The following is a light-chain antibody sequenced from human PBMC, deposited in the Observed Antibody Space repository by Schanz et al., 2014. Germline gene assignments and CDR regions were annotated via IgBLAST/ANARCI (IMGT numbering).Light chain of an antibody. CDR3: QSYDSSLSASVV. J-gene: IGLJ2*01. Sequence: QSVLTQPPSVSGAPGQRVTISYTGSSSNIGAGHDVHWYQQLPGTAPKLLIYGNSNRPSGVPDRFSGSKSGTSASLAITGLQAEDEADYYCQSYDSSLSASVVFGGGTKLTVL. CDR2: GNS. CDR1: SSNIGAGHD. V-gene: IGLV1-40*01.